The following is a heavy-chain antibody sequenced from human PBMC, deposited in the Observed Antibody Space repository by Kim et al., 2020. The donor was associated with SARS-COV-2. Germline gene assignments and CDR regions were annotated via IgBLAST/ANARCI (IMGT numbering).Heavy chain of an antibody. CDR3: AGRYCSSTSCYTSYYYYGMDV. Sequence: SVKVSCKASGGTFSSYAISWVRQAPGQGLEWMGGIIPIFGTANYAQKFQGRVTITADESTSTAYMELSSLRSEDTAVYYCAGRYCSSTSCYTSYYYYGMDVWGQGTTVTVSS. D-gene: IGHD2-2*02. CDR2: IIPIFGTA. J-gene: IGHJ6*02. CDR1: GGTFSSYA. V-gene: IGHV1-69*13.